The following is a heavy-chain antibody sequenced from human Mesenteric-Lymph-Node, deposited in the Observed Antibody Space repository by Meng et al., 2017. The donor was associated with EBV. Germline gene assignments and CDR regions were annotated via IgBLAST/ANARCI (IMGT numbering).Heavy chain of an antibody. V-gene: IGHV1-3*01. Sequence: VQLVQSGAEVKKPGATVKISCKVSGYTFTDYYMHWVRQAPGQRLEWMGWINAGNGNTKYSQKFQGRVTITRDTSASTAYMELSSLRSEDTAVYYCARSVLRFLEWLPPVDYWGQGTLVTISS. J-gene: IGHJ4*02. CDR3: ARSVLRFLEWLPPVDY. CDR1: GYTFTDYY. D-gene: IGHD3-3*01. CDR2: INAGNGNT.